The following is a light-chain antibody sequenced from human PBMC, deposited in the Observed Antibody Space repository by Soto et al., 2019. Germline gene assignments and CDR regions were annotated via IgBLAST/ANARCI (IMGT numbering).Light chain of an antibody. CDR2: KAS. CDR3: QQYYIDST. Sequence: DIQMTQSPSTVSASVGDRVTITCRASQSIDAWLAWYQQKPGKAPNLLIYKASNLESGVPSRFSGSGSGTEFTLTISSLQPDDFASYYCQQYYIDSTFDQGTKVEIK. J-gene: IGKJ1*01. CDR1: QSIDAW. V-gene: IGKV1-5*03.